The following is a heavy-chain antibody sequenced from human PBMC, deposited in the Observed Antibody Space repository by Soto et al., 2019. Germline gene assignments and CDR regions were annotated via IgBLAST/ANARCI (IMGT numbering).Heavy chain of an antibody. Sequence: SETLSLTSTVSGGSISSYYWTWIRQPPGKGLEWIGYIYYSGSTNYNPSLKSRVTISVDTSKNQFSLKLSSVTAADTAVYYCAREAAAKFAFWGQGTLVTVSA. D-gene: IGHD6-13*01. CDR3: AREAAAKFAF. V-gene: IGHV4-59*01. CDR2: IYYSGST. J-gene: IGHJ4*02. CDR1: GGSISSYY.